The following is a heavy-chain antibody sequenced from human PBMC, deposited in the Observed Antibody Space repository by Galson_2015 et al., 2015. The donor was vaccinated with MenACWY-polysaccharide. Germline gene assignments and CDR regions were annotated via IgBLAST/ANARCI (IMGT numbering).Heavy chain of an antibody. CDR1: ALTFSSYW. CDR3: ARQRGYSYGYNDY. D-gene: IGHD5-18*01. Sequence: SLRLSCAASALTFSSYWMSLVRQAPGKGLEWVANINLDGRDKYYVDSVRGRFTISRDNARNSLYLQMNSLRVEDTAVYYCARQRGYSYGYNDYWGQGALVTVSS. CDR2: INLDGRDK. V-gene: IGHV3-7*01. J-gene: IGHJ4*02.